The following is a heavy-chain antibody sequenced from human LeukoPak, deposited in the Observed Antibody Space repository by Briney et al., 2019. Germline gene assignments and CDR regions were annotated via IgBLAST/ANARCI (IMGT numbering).Heavy chain of an antibody. V-gene: IGHV5-51*01. CDR1: GYTFTNYW. J-gene: IGHJ3*02. Sequence: GESLKISCKASGYTFTNYWIGWVRQMPGKGLEWMGTFYPGDSDTRYRPPFQGQVTISADNSISTAYLQWSSLKASDTAMYYCARQGLEGFDIWGQGTMVTVSS. D-gene: IGHD3/OR15-3a*01. CDR3: ARQGLEGFDI. CDR2: FYPGDSDT.